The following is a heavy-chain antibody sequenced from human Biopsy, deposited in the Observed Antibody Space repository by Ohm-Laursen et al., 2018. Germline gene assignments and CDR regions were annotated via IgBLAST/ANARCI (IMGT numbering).Heavy chain of an antibody. CDR1: GGSISSYY. V-gene: IGHV4-59*08. Sequence: GTLSLTCSVSGGSISSYYWSWIRQPPGKGLERIGYIYYTGSTNYNPSLKSRVTISVDTSMNPLSLRLTSVTAADTAVYYCARHAPSYSGSYWRYFDLWGRGTLVTVSS. CDR3: ARHAPSYSGSYWRYFDL. J-gene: IGHJ2*01. CDR2: IYYTGST. D-gene: IGHD1-26*01.